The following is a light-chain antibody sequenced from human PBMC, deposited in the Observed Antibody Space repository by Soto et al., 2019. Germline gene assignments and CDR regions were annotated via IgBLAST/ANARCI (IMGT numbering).Light chain of an antibody. Sequence: EIVLTQSPGTLYLSPGERATLSCRASQSVSGSNLAWYQQKPGQAPSLLLYGISSRATGIPDRFSGSGSGTDFTLTINRLEPEDVAVYYCQQYGNSPFTFGQGTKVEIK. CDR1: QSVSGSN. V-gene: IGKV3-20*01. CDR2: GIS. CDR3: QQYGNSPFT. J-gene: IGKJ2*01.